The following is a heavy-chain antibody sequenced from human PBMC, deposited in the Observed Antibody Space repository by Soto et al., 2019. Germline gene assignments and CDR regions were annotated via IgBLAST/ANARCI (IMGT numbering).Heavy chain of an antibody. CDR3: AKNLPRTGRFHY. J-gene: IGHJ4*02. CDR1: GYSFAGYW. CDR2: IDPSDSQT. Sequence: VESLKISCKGSGYSFAGYWITWVRQKPGKGLEWMGRIDPSDSQTYYSPSFRGHVTISATKSITTVFLQWSSLRASDTAVYYCAKNLPRTGRFHYWGQGTLVTVSS. V-gene: IGHV5-10-1*01.